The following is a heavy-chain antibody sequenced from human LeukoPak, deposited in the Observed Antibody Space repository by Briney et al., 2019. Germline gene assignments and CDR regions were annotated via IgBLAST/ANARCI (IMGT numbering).Heavy chain of an antibody. Sequence: GGSLRLSCAASGFTFSTYSIDWVRQAPGKGLEWISYISSSSSTIDFADSVKGRFTISRDNARNTVYLQMNSLRAEDTAVYYCARVHTSSYAADLWGQGTLVTVSS. D-gene: IGHD3-22*01. J-gene: IGHJ5*02. CDR3: ARVHTSSYAADL. V-gene: IGHV3-48*04. CDR2: ISSSSSTI. CDR1: GFTFSTYS.